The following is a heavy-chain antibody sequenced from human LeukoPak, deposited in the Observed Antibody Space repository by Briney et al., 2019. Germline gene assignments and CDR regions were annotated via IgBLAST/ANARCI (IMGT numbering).Heavy chain of an antibody. CDR1: GGSISSSSYY. CDR3: ARGSADHSGYDYGMGV. V-gene: IGHV4-39*07. D-gene: IGHD1-26*01. J-gene: IGHJ6*02. Sequence: SETLSLTCTVSGGSISSSSYYWGWIRQPPGKGLEWIGSIYYSGSTYYNPSLKSRVTISVDTSKNQFSLKLSSVTAADTAVYYCARGSADHSGYDYGMGVWGQGTTVTVSS. CDR2: IYYSGST.